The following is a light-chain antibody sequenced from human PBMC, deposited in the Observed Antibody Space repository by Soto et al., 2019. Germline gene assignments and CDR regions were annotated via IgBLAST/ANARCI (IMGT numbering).Light chain of an antibody. CDR1: QGVSSY. CDR3: QQRSNWGLT. CDR2: DAS. Sequence: EIVLTQSPPTLSLSPGERATLSCRASQGVSSYLAWYQQKPGQAPRLLIYDASNRATGIPARFSGSGPGTDFTLTISSLEPEDFAVYYCQQRSNWGLTFGGGTKVEIK. V-gene: IGKV3D-11*01. J-gene: IGKJ4*01.